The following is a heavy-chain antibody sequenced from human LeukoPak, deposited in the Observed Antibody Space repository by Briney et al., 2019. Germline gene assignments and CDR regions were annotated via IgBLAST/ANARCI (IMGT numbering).Heavy chain of an antibody. CDR3: ARDPTLGFGEFHY. J-gene: IGHJ4*02. D-gene: IGHD3-10*01. Sequence: GGSLRLSCAASGFTFSSYWMSWVRQAPGKGLEWVANIKQDGSEKYYVDSVKGRFTISRDNSKNTLYLQMNSLRAEDTAVYYCARDPTLGFGEFHYWGQGTLVTVSS. CDR1: GFTFSSYW. CDR2: IKQDGSEK. V-gene: IGHV3-7*03.